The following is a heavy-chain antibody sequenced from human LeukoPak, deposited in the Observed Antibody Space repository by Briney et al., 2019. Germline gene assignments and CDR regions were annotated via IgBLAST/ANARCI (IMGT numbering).Heavy chain of an antibody. D-gene: IGHD6-19*01. J-gene: IGHJ2*01. Sequence: PSETLSLTCTVSGGSISSGTFYWSWIRQPPGKGLEWIGSIYYSGSTYYNPSLKSRVTISVDTSKNQFSLKLSSVTAADTAVYYCARLGWNWYCDLWGRGTLVTVSS. CDR2: IYYSGST. V-gene: IGHV4-39*01. CDR3: ARLGWNWYCDL. CDR1: GGSISSGTFY.